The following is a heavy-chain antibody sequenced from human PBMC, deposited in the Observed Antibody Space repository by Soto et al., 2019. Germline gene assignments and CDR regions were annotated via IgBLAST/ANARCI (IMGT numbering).Heavy chain of an antibody. CDR1: GFTFSRFA. J-gene: IGHJ3*02. CDR2: ISYDASKK. CDR3: AKGYHYDSSGYSDGSDI. Sequence: QVQLVESGGGVVQPGRSLRLSCAASGFTFSRFAMHWVRQAPGKGLEWVAVISYDASKKYYIDSVKGRLTLSRDNSKNTVYLQMNSLRAEDTAVYYCAKGYHYDSSGYSDGSDIWGQGTMVPVSS. D-gene: IGHD3-22*01. V-gene: IGHV3-30*18.